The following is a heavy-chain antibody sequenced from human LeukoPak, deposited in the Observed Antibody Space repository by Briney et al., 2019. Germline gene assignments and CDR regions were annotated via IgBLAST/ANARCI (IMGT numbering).Heavy chain of an antibody. CDR3: ARQHCSSTSCYADY. CDR2: ISSSSSTI. D-gene: IGHD2-2*01. Sequence: PGGSLRLSCAASGFTFSSYSMNWVRQAPGKGLEWVSYISSSSSTIYYADSVKGRFTISRDNAKNSLYLQMNSLRAEDTAVYYCARQHCSSTSCYADYWGQGTLVTVSS. CDR1: GFTFSSYS. V-gene: IGHV3-48*04. J-gene: IGHJ4*02.